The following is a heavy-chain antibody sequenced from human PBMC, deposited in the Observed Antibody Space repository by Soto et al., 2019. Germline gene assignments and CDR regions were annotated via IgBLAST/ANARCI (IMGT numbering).Heavy chain of an antibody. V-gene: IGHV1-69*04. D-gene: IGHD3-10*01. J-gene: IGHJ4*02. CDR2: VNPIVSMS. Sequence: SVKVSCKASGDTFNFYAINWVRQAPGLGLEWMGRVNPIVSMSSYAQRFQGRVTMTADKSTSTAYMELSGLRSEDTAIYYCATSYGSGSYYNFGRPRIKEFQLGAPDYWGQG. CDR1: GDTFNFYA. CDR3: ATSYGSGSYYNFGRPRIKEFQLGAPDY.